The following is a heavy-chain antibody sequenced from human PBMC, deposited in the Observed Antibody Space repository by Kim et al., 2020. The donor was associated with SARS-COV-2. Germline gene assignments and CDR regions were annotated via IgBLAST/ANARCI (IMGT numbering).Heavy chain of an antibody. J-gene: IGHJ4*02. D-gene: IGHD3-10*01. CDR1: GYIFTTFG. V-gene: IGHV1-18*01. Sequence: ASVKVSCKASGYIFTTFGFSWVRQAPGQGLEWVGWITANDENTHYAQSFQGRVTLTTDTSSTTAYMELRSLRFDDTAVYFCARVGPGRYYGKGFDYWGQGTLVTVSS. CDR2: ITANDENT. CDR3: ARVGPGRYYGKGFDY.